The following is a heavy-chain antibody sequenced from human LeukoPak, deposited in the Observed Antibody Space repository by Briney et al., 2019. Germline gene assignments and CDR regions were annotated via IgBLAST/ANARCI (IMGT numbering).Heavy chain of an antibody. V-gene: IGHV1-69*04. Sequence: SVKVSCKASGGTFSSYAISWVRQPPGQGLEWMGRIIPIFGIANYAQKFQGRVTITADKSTSTAYMELSSLRSEGTAVYYCARGLVVVPAARPLLYYYGMDVWGQGTTVTVSS. CDR2: IIPIFGIA. CDR3: ARGLVVVPAARPLLYYYGMDV. J-gene: IGHJ6*02. D-gene: IGHD2-2*01. CDR1: GGTFSSYA.